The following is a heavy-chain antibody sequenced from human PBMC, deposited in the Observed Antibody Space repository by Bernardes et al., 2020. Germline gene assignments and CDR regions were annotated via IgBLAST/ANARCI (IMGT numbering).Heavy chain of an antibody. CDR2: MNPNSGNT. CDR3: ARGQWLDP. Sequence: ASVKVSCKASGYTFTSYDINWVRQATGQGLEWMGWMNPNSGNTGYPQKFQGRVSMTRNTSISTAYMELTGLRSEDTAVYYCARGQWLDPWGQGSLVTVSS. CDR1: GYTFTSYD. V-gene: IGHV1-8*01. J-gene: IGHJ5*02.